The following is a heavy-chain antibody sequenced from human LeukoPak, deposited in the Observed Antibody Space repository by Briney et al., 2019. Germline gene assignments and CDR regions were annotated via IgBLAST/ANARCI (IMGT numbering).Heavy chain of an antibody. V-gene: IGHV4-38-2*02. CDR2: IYHSGST. D-gene: IGHD3-10*01. Sequence: SETLSLTCTVSGYSISSGYYWGWIRQPPGKGLEWIGSIYHSGSTYYNPSLKSRVTISVDTSKNQFSLKLSSVTAADTAVYYCARHGGTMVPLYMDVWGKGTTVTISS. CDR3: ARHGGTMVPLYMDV. J-gene: IGHJ6*03. CDR1: GYSISSGYY.